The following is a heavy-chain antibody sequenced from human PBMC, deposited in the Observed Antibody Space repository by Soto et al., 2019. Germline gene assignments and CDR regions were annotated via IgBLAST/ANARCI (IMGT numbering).Heavy chain of an antibody. CDR1: GFTFSGYG. J-gene: IGHJ1*01. CDR2: IGGNGRST. Sequence: GSLRLSCAASGFTFSGYGSSWVRQAPGKGLEWVSTIGGNGRSTYYADSVKGRFTISRDNSKNTLYLQMNSLRAEDTAVYYCAQAQGYSSGWSFGYFQHWGQGTLVTVSS. D-gene: IGHD6-19*01. V-gene: IGHV3-23*01. CDR3: AQAQGYSSGWSFGYFQH.